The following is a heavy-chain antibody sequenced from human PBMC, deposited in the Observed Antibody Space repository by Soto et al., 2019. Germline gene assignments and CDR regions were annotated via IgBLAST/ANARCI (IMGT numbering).Heavy chain of an antibody. V-gene: IGHV3-15*01. J-gene: IGHJ4*02. CDR3: SIRGLAPLQY. CDR1: GITFSNAW. CDR2: IQKKADGGAT. Sequence: EVQLVESGGGLVKDGGSLRLSCVVSGITFSNAWMAWVRQAPGKGLEWVGRIQKKADGGATEYAASVKGRLSISRDDSKNTLSLQMHSLKTDDSAVYYCSIRGLAPLQYWGQGTLVTVSS. D-gene: IGHD1-1*01.